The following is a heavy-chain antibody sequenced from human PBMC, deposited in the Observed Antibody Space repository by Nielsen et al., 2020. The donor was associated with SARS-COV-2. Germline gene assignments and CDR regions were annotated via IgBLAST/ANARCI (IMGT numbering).Heavy chain of an antibody. D-gene: IGHD3-16*01. Sequence: GESLKISFAASGFMFSDYYVSWIRQAPGKGLEWISYISSTFYINYADSVRGRFTISRDNEKNTVYLQMNSLGVEDTAVYFCAREGRRLPLDYWGQGTLVTVSS. CDR1: GFMFSDYY. J-gene: IGHJ4*02. CDR2: ISSTFYI. CDR3: AREGRRLPLDY. V-gene: IGHV3-11*05.